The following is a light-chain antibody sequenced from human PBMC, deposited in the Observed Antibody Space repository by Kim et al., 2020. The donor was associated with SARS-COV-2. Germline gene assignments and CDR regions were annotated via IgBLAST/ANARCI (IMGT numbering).Light chain of an antibody. Sequence: SYELTQPPSVSVSPGQIASITCSGDKLGDKYACWYQQKPGQSPVLVIYQDSKRPSGIPERFSGSNSGNTATLTISGTQAMDEADYYCQAWDSSTYYDFGT. J-gene: IGLJ1*01. CDR1: KLGDKY. CDR3: QAWDSSTYYD. V-gene: IGLV3-1*01. CDR2: QDS.